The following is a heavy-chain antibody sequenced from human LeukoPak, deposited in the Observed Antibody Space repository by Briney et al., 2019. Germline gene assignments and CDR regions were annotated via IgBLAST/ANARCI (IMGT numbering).Heavy chain of an antibody. CDR3: ARPYYYDSRIDP. J-gene: IGHJ5*02. V-gene: IGHV4-39*01. Sequence: SETLSLTCTVSGASLSSSSYYCAWIRLPPGKGLEWIGSIHYSGSTYYNPSLESRVTISVDTSKNQLSLKLSSVTAADTAVYYCARPYYYDSRIDPWGQGILVTVSS. CDR2: IHYSGST. CDR1: GASLSSSSYY. D-gene: IGHD3-22*01.